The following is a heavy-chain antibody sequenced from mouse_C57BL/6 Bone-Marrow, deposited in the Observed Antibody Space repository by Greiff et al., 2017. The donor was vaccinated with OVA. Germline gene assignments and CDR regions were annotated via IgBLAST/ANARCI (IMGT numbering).Heavy chain of an antibody. D-gene: IGHD2-2*01. J-gene: IGHJ3*01. CDR1: GFNIKDDY. V-gene: IGHV14-4*01. CDR2: IDPENGDT. Sequence: VQLQQSGAELVRPGASVKLSCTASGFNIKDDYMHWVKQRPEQGLEWIGWIDPENGDTEYASKFQGKATITADTSSNTAYLQLSSLTSEDTAVYYCTTNYGYDVWFAYWGQGTLVTVSA. CDR3: TTNYGYDVWFAY.